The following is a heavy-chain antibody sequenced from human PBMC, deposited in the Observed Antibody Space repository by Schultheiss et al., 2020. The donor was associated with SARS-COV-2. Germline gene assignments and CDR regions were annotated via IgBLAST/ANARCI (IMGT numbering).Heavy chain of an antibody. CDR1: GFTFSSYS. CDR2: ISSSSSYI. V-gene: IGHV3-21*01. J-gene: IGHJ6*03. CDR3: ARDYLGRLLGYYYYMDV. D-gene: IGHD2-21*01. Sequence: GGSLRLSCAASGFTFSSYSMNWVRQAPGKGLEWVSYISSSSSYIYYADSVKGRFTISRDNAKNSLYLQMNSLRAEDTAVYYCARDYLGRLLGYYYYMDVWGKGTTVTVSS.